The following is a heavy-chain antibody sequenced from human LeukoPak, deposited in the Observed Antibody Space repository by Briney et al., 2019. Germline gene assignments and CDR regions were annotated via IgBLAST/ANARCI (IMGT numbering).Heavy chain of an antibody. D-gene: IGHD3-22*01. CDR1: GFTFSSYG. V-gene: IGHV3-33*01. J-gene: IGHJ4*02. CDR2: IWYDGSNK. CDR3: ARLERDSSGIDY. Sequence: PGGSLRLSCAASGFTFSSYGTHWVRQAPGKGLEWVAVIWYDGSNKYYADSVKGRFTISRDNSKNTLYLQMNSLRAEDTAVYYCARLERDSSGIDYWGQGTLVTVSS.